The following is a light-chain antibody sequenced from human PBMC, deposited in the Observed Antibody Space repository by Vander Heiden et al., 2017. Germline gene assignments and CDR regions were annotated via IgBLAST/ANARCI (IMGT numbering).Light chain of an antibody. Sequence: SVLTQPPSVSGAPGQRVTIPCTGTNSNIGAGYDVNWYQQFPGTSPRLLIYGNTNRPSGVPDRFSGSKSGTSASLAITGLQAEDEADYYCQSYDSSLSALYVFGTGTKVTVL. J-gene: IGLJ1*01. CDR1: NSNIGAGYD. V-gene: IGLV1-40*01. CDR2: GNT. CDR3: QSYDSSLSALYV.